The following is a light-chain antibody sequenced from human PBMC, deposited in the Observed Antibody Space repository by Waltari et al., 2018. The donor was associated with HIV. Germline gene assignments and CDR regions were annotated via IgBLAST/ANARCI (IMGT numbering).Light chain of an antibody. CDR3: VGWDASLSAYV. Sequence: QSVLTQPPSASGTPGQRVTISCSGSSSNIGTDNVYWYQQLPATTPKLLIYKNIPRPQGVPDRFAGSKSGTAADLAISGLRSEDEADYYCVGWDASLSAYVFGAGTKVTVL. CDR1: SSNIGTDN. CDR2: KNI. J-gene: IGLJ1*01. V-gene: IGLV1-47*01.